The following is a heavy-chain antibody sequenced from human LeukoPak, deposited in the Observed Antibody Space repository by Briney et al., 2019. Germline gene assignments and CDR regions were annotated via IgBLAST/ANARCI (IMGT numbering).Heavy chain of an antibody. CDR3: AGGLNPSRLLGY. J-gene: IGHJ4*02. CDR2: IYHSGST. CDR1: GYSISSGYY. D-gene: IGHD2-15*01. Sequence: ETLSLTCTVSGYSISSGYYWGWIRQPPGKGLEWIGSIYHSGSTYYNPSLKSRVTISVDTSKNQFSLKLSSVTAADTAVYYCAGGLNPSRLLGYWGQGTLVTVSS. V-gene: IGHV4-38-2*02.